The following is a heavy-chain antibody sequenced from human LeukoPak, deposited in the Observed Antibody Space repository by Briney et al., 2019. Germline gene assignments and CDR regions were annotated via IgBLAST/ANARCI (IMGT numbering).Heavy chain of an antibody. CDR2: IYPGDSDT. J-gene: IGHJ4*02. CDR1: GYIFTNYW. Sequence: GESLKISCKASGYIFTNYWIGWVRQMPGKGLEWMGIIYPGDSDTRYSPSFQGQVTISADKSISTAYLQWSSLKASDTAMYYCARLYYYDSSGYYFDYWGQGTLVTVSS. V-gene: IGHV5-51*01. D-gene: IGHD3-22*01. CDR3: ARLYYYDSSGYYFDY.